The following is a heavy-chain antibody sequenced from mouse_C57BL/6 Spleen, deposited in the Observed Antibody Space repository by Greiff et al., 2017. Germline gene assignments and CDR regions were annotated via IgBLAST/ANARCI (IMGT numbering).Heavy chain of an antibody. D-gene: IGHD1-1*01. CDR3: ARYDTTVVATYPYAMDY. Sequence: EVKLVESGGGLVQPGGSLSLSCAASGFTFTDYYMSWVRQPPGQALEWLGFIRNKANGYTTEYSASVKGRFTISRDNSQSILYLQMNALRAEDSATDYCARYDTTVVATYPYAMDYWGQGTSVTVSS. J-gene: IGHJ4*01. V-gene: IGHV7-3*01. CDR2: IRNKANGYTT. CDR1: GFTFTDYY.